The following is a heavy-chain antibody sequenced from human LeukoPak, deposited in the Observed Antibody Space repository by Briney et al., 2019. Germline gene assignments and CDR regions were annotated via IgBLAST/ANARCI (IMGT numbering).Heavy chain of an antibody. CDR1: GGSISTYY. J-gene: IGHJ5*02. Sequence: PSETLSLTCSVSGGSISTYYWNWIRQTPGKGLEWIGHISYGNTDYNPSLKSRVTISVDTSKNQFSLKLTSVTAADTAVYYCARGKAHSYGRYFDPWGQGALVTVSS. V-gene: IGHV4-59*01. CDR2: ISYGNT. D-gene: IGHD5-18*01. CDR3: ARGKAHSYGRYFDP.